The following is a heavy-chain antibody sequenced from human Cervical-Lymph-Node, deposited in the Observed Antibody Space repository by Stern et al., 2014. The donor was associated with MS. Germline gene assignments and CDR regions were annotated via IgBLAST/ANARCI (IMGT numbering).Heavy chain of an antibody. CDR1: GFTFSSYS. Sequence: VQLVESGGGLVKPGGSLRLSCAASGFTFSSYSMNWVRQAPWKGLEWVSSISSSSSYIYYADSVKGRFTISRDNAKNSLYLQMNSLRAEDTAVYYCAREEYYYDSSGYSVWGQGTTVTVSS. J-gene: IGHJ6*02. V-gene: IGHV3-21*01. D-gene: IGHD3-22*01. CDR2: ISSSSSYI. CDR3: AREEYYYDSSGYSV.